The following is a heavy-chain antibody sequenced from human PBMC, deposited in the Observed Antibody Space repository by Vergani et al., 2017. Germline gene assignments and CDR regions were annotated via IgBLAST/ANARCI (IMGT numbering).Heavy chain of an antibody. Sequence: EVQLLESGGGLVQPGGSLRLACAASGFTFSSYTMNWVRQAPGKGLEWISYISSSTRTIYYADSVKGRFTISRDNAKNSLYLQMNSLRAEDTAVYYCAKDPTYSNYVIYYYYMDVWGKGTTVTVSS. V-gene: IGHV3-48*01. CDR2: ISSSTRTI. CDR1: GFTFSSYT. CDR3: AKDPTYSNYVIYYYYMDV. D-gene: IGHD4-11*01. J-gene: IGHJ6*03.